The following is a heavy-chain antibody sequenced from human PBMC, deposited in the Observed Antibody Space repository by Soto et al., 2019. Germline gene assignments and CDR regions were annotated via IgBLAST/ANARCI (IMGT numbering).Heavy chain of an antibody. J-gene: IGHJ3*01. V-gene: IGHV1-18*01. Sequence: QVQLVQSGAEVKKPGASVRVSCKTSGYTFINYGITWVRQAPGQGLEWMGWLSAYNGDTSSSEKLQDRFTMTTDTSTNTVYMDLRSLTYDDTAVYYCARWSAIVGGAEALDVWGKGTMVIVSS. CDR1: GYTFINYG. D-gene: IGHD1-26*01. CDR3: ARWSAIVGGAEALDV. CDR2: LSAYNGDT.